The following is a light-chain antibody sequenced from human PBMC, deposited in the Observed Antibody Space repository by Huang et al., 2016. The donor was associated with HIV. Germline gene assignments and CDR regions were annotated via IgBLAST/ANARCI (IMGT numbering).Light chain of an antibody. CDR1: QSVLYSSNQKNY. CDR3: QQYYSTPPT. V-gene: IGKV4-1*01. Sequence: DIVMTQSPDSMAVSLGERATINCKSSQSVLYSSNQKNYLAWYQQKAGQPPKLLIYWASTRESGVPYRFSGSGSGTDFTCTISSLQAEDVAVYYCQQYYSTPPTFGGGTKVEIK. J-gene: IGKJ4*01. CDR2: WAS.